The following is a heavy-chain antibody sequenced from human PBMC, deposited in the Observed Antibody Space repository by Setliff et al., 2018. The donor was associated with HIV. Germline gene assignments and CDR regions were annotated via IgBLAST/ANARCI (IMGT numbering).Heavy chain of an antibody. CDR1: GGSISSGSYY. CDR3: ARASVGATGLYAFEI. Sequence: PSETLSLTCTVSGGSISSGSYYWSWIRQPAGKGLEWIGRIYTSGSTNYNPSLKSRVTISVDTSKNQFSLRLNSVTAADTAVYYCARASVGATGLYAFEIWGQGTMVTVSS. J-gene: IGHJ3*02. D-gene: IGHD1-26*01. V-gene: IGHV4-61*02. CDR2: IYTSGST.